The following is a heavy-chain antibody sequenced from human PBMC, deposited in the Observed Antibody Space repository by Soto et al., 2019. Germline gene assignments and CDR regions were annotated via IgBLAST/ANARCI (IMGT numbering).Heavy chain of an antibody. Sequence: SETLALTCTVPGGSVNIGTYDWSWIRQPPGKGLEWIGFIHYSGSTNYNPSLKGRVTMSVDTSKNQFSLKLTSVNTADTAIYYCTRGGDPYKTGHWAQGTLVTVSS. V-gene: IGHV4-61*01. D-gene: IGHD2-21*01. CDR2: IHYSGST. CDR1: GGSVNIGTYD. CDR3: TRGGDPYKTGH. J-gene: IGHJ4*02.